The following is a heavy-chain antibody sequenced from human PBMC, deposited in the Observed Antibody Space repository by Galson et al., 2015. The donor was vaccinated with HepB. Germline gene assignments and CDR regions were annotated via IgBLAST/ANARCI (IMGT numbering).Heavy chain of an antibody. Sequence: SVKVSCKASGGTFSSYAISWVRQAPGQGLEWMGGIIPIFGTANYAQKFQGRVTITADESTSTAYMELSSLRSEDTAVYYCARGSGYFDYGHYYFDYWGQGTLVTVSS. D-gene: IGHD3-3*01. V-gene: IGHV1-69*13. CDR1: GGTFSSYA. CDR2: IIPIFGTA. CDR3: ARGSGYFDYGHYYFDY. J-gene: IGHJ4*02.